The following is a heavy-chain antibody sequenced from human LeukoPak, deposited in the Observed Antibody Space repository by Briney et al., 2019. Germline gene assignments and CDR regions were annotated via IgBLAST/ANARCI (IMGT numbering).Heavy chain of an antibody. J-gene: IGHJ4*02. CDR2: VNSNDRP. CDR3: AKARAAVVEAAINY. CDR1: GFNFSNYA. V-gene: IGHV3-23*01. D-gene: IGHD2-15*01. Sequence: GGSLRLSCAASGFNFSNYAMTWVRQAPGKGLEWVPTVNSNDRPYYADSVKGRFTISRDNSKNTLYLQMNTLRVEDTALYYCAKARAAVVEAAINYWGQGILVTVSP.